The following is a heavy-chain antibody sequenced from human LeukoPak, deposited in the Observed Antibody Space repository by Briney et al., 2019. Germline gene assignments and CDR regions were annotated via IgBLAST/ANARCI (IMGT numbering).Heavy chain of an antibody. J-gene: IGHJ1*01. Sequence: GASLRLSCAASGFTFSSYAMSWVRQTPGKGLEGVSAISGSGGSTYYADSVKGRFTISRDHSKNTLYLQMNSLRAEDTAVYYCAKSPWGSSWYGGEYFQHWGQGTLVTVSS. CDR3: AKSPWGSSWYGGEYFQH. CDR1: GFTFSSYA. D-gene: IGHD6-13*01. CDR2: ISGSGGST. V-gene: IGHV3-23*01.